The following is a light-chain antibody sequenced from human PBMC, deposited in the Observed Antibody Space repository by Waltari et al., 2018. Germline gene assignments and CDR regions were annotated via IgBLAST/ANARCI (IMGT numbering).Light chain of an antibody. J-gene: IGKJ1*01. CDR1: QSVSSY. Sequence: VLTPPPTPLSLSPGGRATLSCGASQSVSSYLAWYQQKPGLAPRLLIYDASSRATGIPDRFSGSGSGTDFTLTISRLEPEDFAVYYCQQYDSSPWAFGQGTKVEIK. CDR2: DAS. CDR3: QQYDSSPWA. V-gene: IGKV3D-20*01.